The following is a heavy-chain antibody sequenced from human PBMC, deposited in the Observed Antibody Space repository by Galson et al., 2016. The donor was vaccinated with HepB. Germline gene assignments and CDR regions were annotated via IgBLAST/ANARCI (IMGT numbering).Heavy chain of an antibody. Sequence: PALVKPTQTLTLTCTFSGFSLSSRGVGVGWVRQPPGQALEWLAVIYWDDDKRYSPSLQSRLSITRDISKAQVVLKMTNVDPVDTAKYYCVHTDVVSLGGACRGSYYLDSWGQGTLVTVSS. CDR2: IYWDDDK. J-gene: IGHJ4*02. D-gene: IGHD3-16*01. V-gene: IGHV2-5*02. CDR1: GFSLSSRGVG. CDR3: VHTDVVSLGGACRGSYYLDS.